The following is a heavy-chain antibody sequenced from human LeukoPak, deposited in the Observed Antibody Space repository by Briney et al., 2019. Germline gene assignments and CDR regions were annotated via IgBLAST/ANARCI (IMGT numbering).Heavy chain of an antibody. J-gene: IGHJ4*02. CDR2: IYYSGST. V-gene: IGHV4-59*01. CDR1: GGSISNYY. D-gene: IGHD3-22*01. CDR3: AGASYDSSGVH. Sequence: SETLSPTCNVSGGSISNYYWTWIRQPPGKGLEWIGYIYYSGSTNYNPSLKSRVTISVDTSKNQFSLKLSSVTAADTAVYYCAGASYDSSGVHWGQGTLVTVSS.